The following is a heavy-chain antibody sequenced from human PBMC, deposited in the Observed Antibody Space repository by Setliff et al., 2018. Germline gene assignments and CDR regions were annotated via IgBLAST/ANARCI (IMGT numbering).Heavy chain of an antibody. CDR1: GYTFTSYG. V-gene: IGHV1-18*01. Sequence: GASVKVSCKASGYTFTSYGITWVRQAPGQGPEWMGWISTYNGKTKYAEKVQGRVTMSTDTSTSTAYMELSSLRSEDTAVYYCATCVGTSWYDYNFYMDVWGIGTTVTVSS. CDR3: ATCVGTSWYDYNFYMDV. CDR2: ISTYNGKT. J-gene: IGHJ6*03. D-gene: IGHD1-26*01.